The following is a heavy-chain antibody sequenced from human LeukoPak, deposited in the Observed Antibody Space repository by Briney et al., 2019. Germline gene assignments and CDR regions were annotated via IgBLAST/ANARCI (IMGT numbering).Heavy chain of an antibody. CDR1: GFTFSSYW. Sequence: GGSLRLSCAATGFTFSSYWTSWVRQAPGKGLEWVANIQQDGSERHYVDSVKGRFTISRDNAKNSLYLQMNSLRAEDTAVYYCARDKRLVGATGTFDIWGQGTMVTVSS. CDR2: IQQDGSER. J-gene: IGHJ3*02. V-gene: IGHV3-7*01. D-gene: IGHD1-26*01. CDR3: ARDKRLVGATGTFDI.